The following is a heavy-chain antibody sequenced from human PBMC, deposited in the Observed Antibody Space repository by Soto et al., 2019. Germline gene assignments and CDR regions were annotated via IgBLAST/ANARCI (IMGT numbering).Heavy chain of an antibody. Sequence: PAETLSLTCSVSGVSIGSHFWSWIRQAPGKGPELVGYIYHTVNTNYNPALKRRVTISMDTSENQLSLQLSSGTAADKAVYYCARLQSTVVTAFDIWGLVAMVTVSS. D-gene: IGHD4-17*01. J-gene: IGHJ3*02. CDR3: ARLQSTVVTAFDI. V-gene: IGHV4-59*11. CDR2: IYHTVNT. CDR1: GVSIGSHF.